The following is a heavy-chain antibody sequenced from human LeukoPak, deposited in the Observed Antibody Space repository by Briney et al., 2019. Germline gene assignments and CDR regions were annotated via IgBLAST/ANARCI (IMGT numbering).Heavy chain of an antibody. J-gene: IGHJ4*02. V-gene: IGHV3-21*01. Sequence: GGSLRLSCAASGFTFSTYPMNWVRQAPGKGLEWVSSISSGSGYIYYADSVKGRSIISRDNAKNSLYLQMNSLRAEDTAVYYCARGYGDYGKCYFDSWGQGTLVTVSS. CDR3: ARGYGDYGKCYFDS. CDR1: GFTFSTYP. D-gene: IGHD4-17*01. CDR2: ISSGSGYI.